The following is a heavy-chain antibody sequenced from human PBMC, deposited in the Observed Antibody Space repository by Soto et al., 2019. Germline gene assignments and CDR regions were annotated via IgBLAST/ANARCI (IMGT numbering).Heavy chain of an antibody. D-gene: IGHD6-13*01. V-gene: IGHV5-51*01. CDR3: AIIAAAGTGAFDI. CDR2: IYPGDSDT. J-gene: IGHJ3*02. CDR1: GGSVTSYW. Sequence: GESLKSSGKRPGGSVTSYWIGWVRQMPGKGLEWMGIIYPGDSDTRYSPSFQGQVTISADKSISTAYLQWSSLNASDTAMYYCAIIAAAGTGAFDIWGQGTMVTVSS.